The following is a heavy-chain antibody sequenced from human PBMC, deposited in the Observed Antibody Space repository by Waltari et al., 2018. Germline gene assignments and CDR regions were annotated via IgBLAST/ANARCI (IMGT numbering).Heavy chain of an antibody. D-gene: IGHD6-13*01. CDR3: ARGVWAAAGTDY. V-gene: IGHV1-69*04. J-gene: IGHJ4*02. Sequence: QVQLVQSGAEVKKPGSSVKVSCKASGGTFSSYAISWVRQAPGQGLEWMGRIIPVLGTANYAQKVQGRVTITADKSTSTAYMELSSLRSEDTAVYYCARGVWAAAGTDYWGQGTLVTVSS. CDR2: IIPVLGTA. CDR1: GGTFSSYA.